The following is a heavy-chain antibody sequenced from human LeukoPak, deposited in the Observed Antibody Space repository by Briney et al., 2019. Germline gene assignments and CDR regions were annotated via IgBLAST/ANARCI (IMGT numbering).Heavy chain of an antibody. CDR3: TRARGGLRNAFDI. CDR1: GYTFTSYG. Sequence: GASVKVSCKASGYTFTSYGISWVRQAPGQGLEWMGWISPYNDNTYSAQKFQGRVTMATDTSTNTAYMELRSLTSDDTAVYFCTRARGGLRNAFDIWGQGTMVTVSS. V-gene: IGHV1-18*01. D-gene: IGHD3-16*01. J-gene: IGHJ3*02. CDR2: ISPYNDNT.